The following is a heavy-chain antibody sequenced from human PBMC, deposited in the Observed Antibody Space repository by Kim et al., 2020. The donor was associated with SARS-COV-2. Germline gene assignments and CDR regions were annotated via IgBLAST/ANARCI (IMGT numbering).Heavy chain of an antibody. Sequence: GGSLRLSCAASGFTFGYYAMHWVRQAPGKGLEWVSGISWNSGSIGYADSVKGRFTISRDNAKNSLYLQMNSLRAEDTALYYCAKGSTLASHPNWFDPWGQGTLVTVSS. D-gene: IGHD6-13*01. J-gene: IGHJ5*02. CDR1: GFTFGYYA. V-gene: IGHV3-9*01. CDR2: ISWNSGSI. CDR3: AKGSTLASHPNWFDP.